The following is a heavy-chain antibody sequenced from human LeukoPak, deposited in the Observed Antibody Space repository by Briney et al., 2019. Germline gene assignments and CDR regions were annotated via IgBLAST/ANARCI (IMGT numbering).Heavy chain of an antibody. D-gene: IGHD2-21*01. CDR1: GYTFTSYY. Sequence: ASVKVSCKASGYTFTSYYMHWVRQAPGQGLEWMGILNPSGGSTSYAQKFQGRVTMTRDTSTSTVYMELNSLRAEDTAMYYCANDDDWARFNHRGQGTLVTV. J-gene: IGHJ1*01. V-gene: IGHV1-46*01. CDR3: ANDDDWARFNH. CDR2: LNPSGGST.